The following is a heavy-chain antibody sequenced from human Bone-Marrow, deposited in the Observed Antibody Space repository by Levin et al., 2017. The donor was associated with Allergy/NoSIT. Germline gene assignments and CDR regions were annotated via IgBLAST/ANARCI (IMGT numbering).Heavy chain of an antibody. J-gene: IGHJ2*01. D-gene: IGHD6-19*01. Sequence: LPGGSLRLSCAASGFTVSGNYMSWVRQAPGKGLEWVSVLYSGGDTKYTDSVKGRFTISRDTSRNTLYLQMNSLRVEDTAMYYCAKCSGWYGKGFFDLWGRGTLVTVSS. CDR2: LYSGGDT. V-gene: IGHV3-53*01. CDR1: GFTVSGNY. CDR3: AKCSGWYGKGFFDL.